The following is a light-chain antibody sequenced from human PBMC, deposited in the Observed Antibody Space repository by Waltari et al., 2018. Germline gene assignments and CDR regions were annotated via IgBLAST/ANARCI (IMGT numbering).Light chain of an antibody. J-gene: IGKJ4*01. CDR1: QSISNW. V-gene: IGKV1-5*03. CDR3: QQYNSYSLLT. CDR2: KAS. Sequence: DIQMTQSPSTLSASVGDSFTIPCRASQSISNWLAWDQQKPGKAPKLLIYKASTLESWVPSRFSGSGSGTEFTLTISSLQPDDFATYYCQQYNSYSLLTFGGGTKVEIK.